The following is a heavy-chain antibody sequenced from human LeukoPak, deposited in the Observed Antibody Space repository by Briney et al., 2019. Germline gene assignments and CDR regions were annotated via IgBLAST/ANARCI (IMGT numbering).Heavy chain of an antibody. D-gene: IGHD6-6*01. CDR1: GGTFSSYA. CDR3: ARPLEYSSSSTFAAFDI. Sequence: SVKVSCTASGGTFSSYAISWVRQAPGQGLEWMGGIIPIFGTANYAQRFQGRVTITTDESTGTAYMELSSLRSEDTAVYYCARPLEYSSSSTFAAFDIWGQGTMVTVSP. J-gene: IGHJ3*02. CDR2: IIPIFGTA. V-gene: IGHV1-69*05.